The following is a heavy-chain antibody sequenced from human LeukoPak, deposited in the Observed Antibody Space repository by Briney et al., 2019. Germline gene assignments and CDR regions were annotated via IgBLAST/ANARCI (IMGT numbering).Heavy chain of an antibody. CDR2: INPNSGGA. CDR1: GYSFTDYN. Sequence: GASVKVSFKASGYSFTDYNIHWVRQAPGQGLGWMGWINPNSGGANPAQKFQGRVTMTRDTSISTAYMAMSRLRSDDTAVYYCVRVAQCLYYYNSGSAVGWFDPWGQGSLVTVSS. D-gene: IGHD3-10*01. J-gene: IGHJ5*02. V-gene: IGHV1-2*02. CDR3: VRVAQCLYYYNSGSAVGWFDP.